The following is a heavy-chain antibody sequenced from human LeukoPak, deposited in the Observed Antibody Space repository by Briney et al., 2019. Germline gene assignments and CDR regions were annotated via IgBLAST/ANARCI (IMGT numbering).Heavy chain of an antibody. Sequence: GGSLRLSCAASGFTFSSYSMNWVRQAPGKGLEWVSPISSSSSYTYYADSVKGRFTISRDNAKNSLYLQMNSLRAEDTAVYYCARDGGSYYDMDVWGQGTTVTVSS. CDR3: ARDGGSYYDMDV. J-gene: IGHJ6*02. CDR2: ISSSSSYT. D-gene: IGHD6-19*01. CDR1: GFTFSSYS. V-gene: IGHV3-21*01.